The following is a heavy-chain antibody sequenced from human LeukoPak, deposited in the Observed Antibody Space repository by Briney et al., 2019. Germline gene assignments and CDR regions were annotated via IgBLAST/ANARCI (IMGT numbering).Heavy chain of an antibody. CDR3: TRDRAQPLLSYLDY. D-gene: IGHD2-21*02. Sequence: PGGSLRLSCTASGFTFGDYAMSWVRQAPGKGLEWVGFIESKAYGGTTEYAASVKGRFTISRDDSKSIAYLQMDSLKTEDTAVYYCTRDRAQPLLSYLDYWGQGTLVTVSS. CDR2: IESKAYGGTT. CDR1: GFTFGDYA. V-gene: IGHV3-49*04. J-gene: IGHJ4*02.